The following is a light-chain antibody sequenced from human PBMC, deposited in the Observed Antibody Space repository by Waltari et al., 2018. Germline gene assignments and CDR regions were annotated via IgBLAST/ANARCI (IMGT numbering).Light chain of an antibody. CDR1: FSDVGAYYY. V-gene: IGLV2-14*03. CDR3: SSYTTRGTWV. Sequence: QSALTQPASVSGSPGPSITFSCTGAFSDVGAYYYVSWYQQLPGRAPNLLLYEVSQRPSGVSDRLSGSKSGNTASLTISGLQPEDEADYYCSSYTTRGTWVFGGGTKLTVL. CDR2: EVS. J-gene: IGLJ3*02.